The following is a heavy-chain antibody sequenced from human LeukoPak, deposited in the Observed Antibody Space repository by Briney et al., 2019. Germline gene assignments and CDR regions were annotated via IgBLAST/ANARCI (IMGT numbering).Heavy chain of an antibody. V-gene: IGHV4-39*07. D-gene: IGHD3-16*01. Sequence: SETLSLTCSVSGGSITNSSYHWGWIRQPPGRGLEWIGHVFYSGSAYSNPSLKSRVTISVDTSKNQFSLKLSSVTAADTAVYYCARDQTAVWGSSLGFDYWGQGTLVTVSS. J-gene: IGHJ4*02. CDR1: GGSITNSSYH. CDR3: ARDQTAVWGSSLGFDY. CDR2: VFYSGSA.